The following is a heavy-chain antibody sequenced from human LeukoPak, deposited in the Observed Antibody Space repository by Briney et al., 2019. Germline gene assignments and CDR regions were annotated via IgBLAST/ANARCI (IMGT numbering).Heavy chain of an antibody. CDR1: GFTFSSYA. Sequence: PGGSLRLSCAASGFTFSSYAMSWVRQAPGKGLEYVSTISSNGRSTYYATSVKGRFTISRDNPKNTLYLQMGSLRVEDMAVYYCARGGAYDSSDYSYDYWGQGTLVTVSS. CDR3: ARGGAYDSSDYSYDY. CDR2: ISSNGRST. D-gene: IGHD3-22*01. J-gene: IGHJ4*02. V-gene: IGHV3-64*01.